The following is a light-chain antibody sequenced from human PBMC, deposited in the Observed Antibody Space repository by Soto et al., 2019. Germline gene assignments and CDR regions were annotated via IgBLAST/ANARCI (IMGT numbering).Light chain of an antibody. V-gene: IGLV2-11*01. Sequence: QSVLTQPRSVSGSPGQSVTISCTGTSSDVGGYNSVSWYQQHPGKAPKLMIYAVTKRPSGVTARFSGSKSGNTASLTISGLQAEDEADYYCCSYAGTYTFVFGTGTKLTVL. CDR3: CSYAGTYTFV. J-gene: IGLJ1*01. CDR2: AVT. CDR1: SSDVGGYNS.